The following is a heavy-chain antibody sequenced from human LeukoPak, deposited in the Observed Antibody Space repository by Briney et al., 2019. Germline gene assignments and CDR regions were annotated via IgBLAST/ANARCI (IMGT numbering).Heavy chain of an antibody. CDR2: VNPDNGYP. Sequence: ASVKVSCKASGYTFTGYYLHWVRQAPGQGLEYMGWVNPDNGYPNYAQRFQGRVTMTRDTSSSAAYMELSRLRSDDTAVYYCARDRFLNYYDSSGHDYWGQGTLVTVSS. J-gene: IGHJ4*02. V-gene: IGHV1-2*02. CDR1: GYTFTGYY. CDR3: ARDRFLNYYDSSGHDY. D-gene: IGHD3-22*01.